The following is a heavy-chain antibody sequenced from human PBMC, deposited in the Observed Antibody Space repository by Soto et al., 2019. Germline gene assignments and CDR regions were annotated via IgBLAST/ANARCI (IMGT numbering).Heavy chain of an antibody. CDR3: ASPGDHDWYFDL. Sequence: QLQLQESGPGLVKPSETLSLTCTVSGGSISSSSYYWGWIRQPPGKGLEWIGSIYYSGSTYYNPSLKIRGPISVDTSKNQFSLKLSSVTAADTAVYYCASPGDHDWYFDLWGRGTLVTVSS. CDR2: IYYSGST. J-gene: IGHJ2*01. CDR1: GGSISSSSYY. D-gene: IGHD2-21*02. V-gene: IGHV4-39*01.